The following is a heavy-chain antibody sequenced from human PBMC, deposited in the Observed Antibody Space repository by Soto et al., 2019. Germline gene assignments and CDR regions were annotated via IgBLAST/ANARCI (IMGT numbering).Heavy chain of an antibody. Sequence: QITLKESGPTLVKPTQPLTLTCTFSGFSLSTSGVGVGWIRQPPGKALEWLALIYWDDDKRYSPSLKSRLTITKDTSKNQVVLTMTNMDPVDTATYYCAHSPDGYPNKSNYFDYWGQGTLVTVSS. D-gene: IGHD5-12*01. CDR2: IYWDDDK. CDR1: GFSLSTSGVG. CDR3: AHSPDGYPNKSNYFDY. J-gene: IGHJ4*02. V-gene: IGHV2-5*02.